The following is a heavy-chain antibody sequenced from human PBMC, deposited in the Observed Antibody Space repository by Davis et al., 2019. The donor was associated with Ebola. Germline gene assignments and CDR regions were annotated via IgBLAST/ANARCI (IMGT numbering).Heavy chain of an antibody. CDR3: ARGVVATNYRANWFDP. D-gene: IGHD2-15*01. V-gene: IGHV4-4*07. J-gene: IGHJ5*02. Sequence: PSETLSLTCTVSGGSISSYYWSWIRQPAGKGLEWIGRIYTSGSTNYNPSLKSRVTMSVDTSKNQFSLKLTSVIAADTAVYYCARGVVATNYRANWFDPWGQGTLVTVSS. CDR2: IYTSGST. CDR1: GGSISSYY.